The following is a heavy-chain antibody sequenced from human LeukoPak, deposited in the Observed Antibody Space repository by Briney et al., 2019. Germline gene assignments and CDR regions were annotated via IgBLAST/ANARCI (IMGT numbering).Heavy chain of an antibody. Sequence: GRSLRLSCAASGFTFCDSSLSWFRQAPGKGLEWVGFIRSKAYSETTEYAASVRGRFTISRDDSKSIAYLQMNSLRNEDTGVYYCARGIWGSSIGGQGTLLTVSS. CDR3: ARGIWGSSI. J-gene: IGHJ4*02. V-gene: IGHV3-49*03. D-gene: IGHD7-27*01. CDR1: GFTFCDSS. CDR2: IRSKAYSETT.